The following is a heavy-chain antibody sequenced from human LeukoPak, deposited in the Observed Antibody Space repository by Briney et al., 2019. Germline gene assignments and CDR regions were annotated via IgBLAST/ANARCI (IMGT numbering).Heavy chain of an antibody. CDR2: IYHSGKT. D-gene: IGHD2-15*01. CDR3: AREAPSSAGLIDP. Sequence: SETLSLTCTVSGGSITRGAYYWSWIRQHPGKGLEWIGYIYHSGKTYYNPSLRSRVTLSVDTSDNQFSLKLHSVTAADTAVYYCAREAPSSAGLIDPWGQGTLVTVSS. CDR1: GGSITRGAYY. J-gene: IGHJ5*02. V-gene: IGHV4-31*03.